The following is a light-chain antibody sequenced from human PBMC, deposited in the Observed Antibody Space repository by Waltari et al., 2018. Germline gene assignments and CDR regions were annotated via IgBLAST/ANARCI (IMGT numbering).Light chain of an antibody. CDR2: DVS. V-gene: IGLV2-14*01. Sequence: QSALTQPTSVSGSPGQSITISCTGTSSDVGGYNYVSWYQQHPGKAPKLMIYDVSNRPSGVSNRFSGSKSGNTASLTISGLQAEDEADYYCSSYTSSSTPHVVFGGGTKLTVL. CDR3: SSYTSSSTPHVV. CDR1: SSDVGGYNY. J-gene: IGLJ2*01.